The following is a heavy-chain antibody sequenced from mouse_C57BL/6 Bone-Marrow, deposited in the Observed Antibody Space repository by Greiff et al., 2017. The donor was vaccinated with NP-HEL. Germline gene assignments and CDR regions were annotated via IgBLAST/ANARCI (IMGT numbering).Heavy chain of an antibody. V-gene: IGHV1-76*01. CDR1: GYTFTDYY. Sequence: QVQLKESGAELVRPGASVKLSCKASGYTFTDYYINWVKQRPGQGLEWIARIYPGSGNTYYNEKFKSKATLTVDKSSSTAYMQLSSLTSEDSAVYYCARGGFFYAMDYWGQGTSVTVSS. J-gene: IGHJ4*01. CDR2: IYPGSGNT. CDR3: ARGGFFYAMDY.